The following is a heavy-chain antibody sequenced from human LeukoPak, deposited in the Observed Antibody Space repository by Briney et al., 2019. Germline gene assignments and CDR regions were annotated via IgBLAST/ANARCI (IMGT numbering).Heavy chain of an antibody. CDR3: ARVAERQLWLRSAFDY. CDR1: GFTFSTYS. V-gene: IGHV3-48*02. Sequence: GGSLRLSCAASGFTFSTYSMNWVRQAPGRGLEWVSFISTGSSTIYYADSVKGRFTISRDNAKNSLYLQLNSLRDEDTAVYYCARVAERQLWLRSAFDYWGQGSLVTVSS. CDR2: ISTGSSTI. D-gene: IGHD5-18*01. J-gene: IGHJ4*02.